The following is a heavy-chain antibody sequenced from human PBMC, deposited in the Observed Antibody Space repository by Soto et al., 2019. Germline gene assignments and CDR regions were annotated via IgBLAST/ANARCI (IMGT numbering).Heavy chain of an antibody. D-gene: IGHD3-10*01. J-gene: IGHJ6*02. V-gene: IGHV1-18*01. CDR3: ARGYYYGSGRPTPGGMDV. CDR2: ISTYTGNT. CDR1: GYTFTNYD. Sequence: ASVKVSRKASGYTFTNYDSNWVRQAPGQGLEWMGWISTYTGNTNYAQKLQGRVTMTTDTSTSTAYMELRSLRSDDTAVYYCARGYYYGSGRPTPGGMDVWGQGTTVTVSS.